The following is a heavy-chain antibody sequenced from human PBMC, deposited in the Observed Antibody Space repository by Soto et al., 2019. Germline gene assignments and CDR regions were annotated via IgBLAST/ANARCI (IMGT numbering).Heavy chain of an antibody. CDR2: IWNDGNNK. CDR1: GFTFSSYG. CDR3: AKDYYPYITGWHATFEY. V-gene: IGHV3-33*06. J-gene: IGHJ4*02. Sequence: QVQLVESGGGVVQPGTSLKLSCAASGFTFSSYGMHWVRQAPGKGLEWVAFIWNDGNNKYYADSVKGRFTISRDNSENTVYLQMNSLRAEDTAVYHCAKDYYPYITGWHATFEYWGQGTLVTVSS. D-gene: IGHD6-19*01.